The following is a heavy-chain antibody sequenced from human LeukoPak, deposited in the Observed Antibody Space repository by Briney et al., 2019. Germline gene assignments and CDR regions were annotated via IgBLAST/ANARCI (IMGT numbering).Heavy chain of an antibody. Sequence: GASVKVSCKASGYTFTSYDINWVRQATGQGLEWMGWMNPNSGNTGYAQKFQGRATMTRNTSISTAYMELSSLRSEDTAVYYCARGFWTSYYYYYGMDVWGQGTTVTVSS. V-gene: IGHV1-8*01. D-gene: IGHD1-1*01. CDR1: GYTFTSYD. CDR3: ARGFWTSYYYYYGMDV. CDR2: MNPNSGNT. J-gene: IGHJ6*02.